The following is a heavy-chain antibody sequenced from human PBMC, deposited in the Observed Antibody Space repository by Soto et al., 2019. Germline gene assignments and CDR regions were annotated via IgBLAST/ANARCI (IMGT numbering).Heavy chain of an antibody. D-gene: IGHD3-10*01. V-gene: IGHV3-48*01. CDR1: GFTFSSYS. Sequence: EVQLVESGGGLVQPGGSLRLSCVVSGFTFSSYSMDWVRQAPGKGLEWVSYITSGSSTTHYADSVKGRFTISRDNAKNSVFLQMNSLRVEDTAVYYCVRDAGSLGYWGQGTLVTVSS. CDR3: VRDAGSLGY. J-gene: IGHJ4*02. CDR2: ITSGSSTT.